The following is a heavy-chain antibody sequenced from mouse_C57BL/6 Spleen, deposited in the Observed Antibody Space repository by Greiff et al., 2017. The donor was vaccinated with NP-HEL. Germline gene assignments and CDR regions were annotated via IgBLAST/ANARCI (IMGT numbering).Heavy chain of an antibody. Sequence: EVQGVESGGGLVKPGGSLKLSWAASGFTFSDYGMHWVRQAPEKGLEWVAYISSGSSTIYYADTVKGRFTISRDNAKNTLFLQMTSLRSEDTAMYYCARPYYYGSSSLDVWGTGTTVTVSS. CDR2: ISSGSSTI. J-gene: IGHJ1*03. D-gene: IGHD1-1*01. CDR3: ARPYYYGSSSLDV. CDR1: GFTFSDYG. V-gene: IGHV5-17*01.